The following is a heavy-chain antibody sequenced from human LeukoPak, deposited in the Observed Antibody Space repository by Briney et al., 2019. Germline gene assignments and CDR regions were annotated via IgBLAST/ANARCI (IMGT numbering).Heavy chain of an antibody. D-gene: IGHD3-22*01. V-gene: IGHV3-23*01. J-gene: IGHJ1*01. CDR3: ATYSSLNRREFQY. CDR2: ISGSGGST. Sequence: GGSLRLSCAASGFIFSGYWMSWVRQAPGKGLEWVSAISGSGGSTYYADSVKGRFTISRDNSKNSLYLQMNSLRAEDTAVYYCATYSSLNRREFQYWGQGTLLTVSS. CDR1: GFIFSGYW.